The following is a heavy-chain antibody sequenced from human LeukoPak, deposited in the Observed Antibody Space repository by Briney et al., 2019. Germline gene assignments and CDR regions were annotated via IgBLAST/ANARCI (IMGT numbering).Heavy chain of an antibody. J-gene: IGHJ3*02. Sequence: NPSETLSLTCTVSGGSISSYYWSWIRQPPGKGLEWIGYIYYSGSTNYNPSLKSRVTISVDTSKNQFSLKLSSVTAADTAVYYCARGRGYGSGSYYLYDAFDIWGQGTMVTVSS. D-gene: IGHD3-10*01. V-gene: IGHV4-59*01. CDR1: GGSISSYY. CDR2: IYYSGST. CDR3: ARGRGYGSGSYYLYDAFDI.